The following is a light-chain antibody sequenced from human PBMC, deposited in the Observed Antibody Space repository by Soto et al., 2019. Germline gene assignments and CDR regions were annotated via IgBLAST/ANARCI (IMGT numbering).Light chain of an antibody. CDR1: SSDVGGYNY. CDR3: SSYTSSSLDV. J-gene: IGLJ1*01. Sequence: QSALTQPASVSGSPGQSITISCTGTSSDVGGYNYVSWYQQHPGKAPKLMIYDVSNRPSGVSKRFSGSKSGNTASLTISGLQAEDEADYYCSSYTSSSLDVFGTGTKLTVL. CDR2: DVS. V-gene: IGLV2-14*01.